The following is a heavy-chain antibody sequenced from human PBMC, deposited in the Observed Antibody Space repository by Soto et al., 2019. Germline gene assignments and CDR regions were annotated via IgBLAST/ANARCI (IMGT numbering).Heavy chain of an antibody. CDR2: ISSSSSYI. J-gene: IGHJ4*02. D-gene: IGHD4-4*01. CDR1: GFTFSSYS. Sequence: KAGGSLRLSCAASGFTFSSYSMNWVRQAPGKGLEWVSSISSSSSYIYYADSVKGRFTISRDNAKNSLYLQMNSLRAEDTAVYYCARVFPPDYSNYVPTPPYFDYWGQGTLVTVSS. V-gene: IGHV3-21*01. CDR3: ARVFPPDYSNYVPTPPYFDY.